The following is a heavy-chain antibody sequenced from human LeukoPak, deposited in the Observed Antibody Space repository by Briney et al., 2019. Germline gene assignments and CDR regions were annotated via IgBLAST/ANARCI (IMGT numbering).Heavy chain of an antibody. V-gene: IGHV5-51*01. CDR3: ARRSQYYFDAFDI. J-gene: IGHJ3*02. CDR2: VHPRDSDT. Sequence: GESLKISCKGSGYTFSNYWIGWVRQMPGKGLEWMGSVHPRDSDTTFSPSFRGQVNISADKSISSAHLQWSSLKASDTAMYYCARRSQYYFDAFDIWGQGTMVTVSS. D-gene: IGHD3-10*01. CDR1: GYTFSNYW.